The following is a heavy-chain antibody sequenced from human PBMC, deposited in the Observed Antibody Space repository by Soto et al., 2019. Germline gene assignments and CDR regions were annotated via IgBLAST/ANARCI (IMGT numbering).Heavy chain of an antibody. CDR2: IIPSLGIA. CDR1: GGTFSSYT. CDR3: PGVATTSVGSFDY. D-gene: IGHD5-12*01. Sequence: QVQLVQSGAEVKKPGSSVKVSCKASGGTFSSYTISWVRQAPGQGLEWMGRIIPSLGIANYAQKFQGRVTITADKSTSTAYMELSSLSAEDTAVYYCPGVATTSVGSFDYWGQGPLVTVSS. J-gene: IGHJ4*02. V-gene: IGHV1-69*02.